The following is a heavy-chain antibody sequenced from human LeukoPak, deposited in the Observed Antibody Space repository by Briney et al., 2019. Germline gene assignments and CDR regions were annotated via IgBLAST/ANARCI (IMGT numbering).Heavy chain of an antibody. CDR3: AKRPLTDDAFDI. Sequence: SETLSLTCTVSGGSISSYYWSWIRQPPGKGLEWIGYIYYTGSTNYNPSFKSRVTISVDTSKNQFSLNLNSVTAADTAVYYCAKRPLTDDAFDIWGQGTMVTVS. J-gene: IGHJ3*02. D-gene: IGHD2-8*01. CDR2: IYYTGST. CDR1: GGSISSYY. V-gene: IGHV4-59*08.